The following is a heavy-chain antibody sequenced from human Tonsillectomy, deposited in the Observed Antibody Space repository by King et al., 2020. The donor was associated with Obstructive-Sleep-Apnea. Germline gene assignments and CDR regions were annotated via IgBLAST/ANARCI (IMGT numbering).Heavy chain of an antibody. CDR3: AREPRPACCYYFDY. CDR2: ISYDGSNK. V-gene: IGHV3-30*04. CDR1: GFTFSNYA. J-gene: IGHJ4*02. D-gene: IGHD6-6*01. Sequence: VQLVESGGGVVQPGRSLRLSCAASGFTFSNYAVHWVRQAPGKGLEWVAVISYDGSNKYYADSVKGRFTISRDTSKNTLYLQMNSLRAEDTAVYYCAREPRPACCYYFDYWGQGTLVTVSS.